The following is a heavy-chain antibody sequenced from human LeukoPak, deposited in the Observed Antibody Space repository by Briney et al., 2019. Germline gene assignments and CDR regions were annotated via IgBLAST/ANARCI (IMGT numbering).Heavy chain of an antibody. CDR1: GGSISGYY. Sequence: SETLSLTCTVSGGSISGYYWSWIRQSPGKGLEWTGYISYSGSTSYNPSPKSRLTISVDTSTNQISLKLNSLSDADTAIYYCVRGAVSAGGVFDVWGQGTLVTVS. D-gene: IGHD2-8*02. CDR3: VRGAVSAGGVFDV. V-gene: IGHV4-59*01. CDR2: ISYSGST. J-gene: IGHJ3*01.